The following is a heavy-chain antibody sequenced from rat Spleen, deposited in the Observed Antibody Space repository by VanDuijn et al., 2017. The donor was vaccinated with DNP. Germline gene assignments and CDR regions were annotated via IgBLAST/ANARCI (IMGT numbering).Heavy chain of an antibody. CDR2: INKDSSTI. J-gene: IGHJ2*01. D-gene: IGHD1-11*01. CDR1: GFNFNDYW. CDR3: ARGPNYGGYLDYFDY. Sequence: EVKLVESGGGLVQPGRSLKLSCAASGFNFNDYWMGWVRQAPGKGLEWIGQINKDSSTITYIPSLKDKFTISRDNAQNTLYLQMNKLGSEDTAIYYCARGPNYGGYLDYFDYWGQGVMVTVSS. V-gene: IGHV4-2*01.